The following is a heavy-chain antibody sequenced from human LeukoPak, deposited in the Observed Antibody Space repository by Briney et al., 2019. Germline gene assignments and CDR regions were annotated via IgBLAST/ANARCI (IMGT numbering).Heavy chain of an antibody. Sequence: GGSLRLSCAASGFTFTSYWMSWVRQAPGKGLEWVANIKQDGNEKYYVDSVKGRFTISRDNAKNSLYLQMNSLRAEDTAVYYCARGGRQQLNFDYWGQGTLVTVSS. CDR2: IKQDGNEK. V-gene: IGHV3-7*01. D-gene: IGHD6-13*01. J-gene: IGHJ4*02. CDR3: ARGGRQQLNFDY. CDR1: GFTFTSYW.